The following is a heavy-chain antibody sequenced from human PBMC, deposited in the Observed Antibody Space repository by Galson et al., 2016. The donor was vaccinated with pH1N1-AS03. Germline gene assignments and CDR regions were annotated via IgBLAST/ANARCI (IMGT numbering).Heavy chain of an antibody. CDR1: GFSLTTIGAG. J-gene: IGHJ4*02. V-gene: IGHV2-5*02. CDR3: AHRYCSTDFSCYNFFDD. Sequence: PALVKPTQTLTLTCTFSGFSLTTIGAGVGWVRQPPGKALEWLALIYWDDDKRYRPSLKTRLSITKDPSRNQVVLTMTNVDPLDSGTYYCAHRYCSTDFSCYNFFDDWGQGTLLTVSS. D-gene: IGHD2-15*01. CDR2: IYWDDDK.